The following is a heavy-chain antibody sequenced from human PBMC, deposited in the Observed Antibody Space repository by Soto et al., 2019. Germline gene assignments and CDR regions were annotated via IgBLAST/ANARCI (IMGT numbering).Heavy chain of an antibody. Sequence: PSETLSLTCTVSGGSITSSSYYWDWIRQPPGKGLDWIGSIYYSGSTYYNPSLKSRVTISVDTSKNQFSLRLSSVTAADPAVYYCARTSPGWDSSGYSVGYFDYWGQGTLVTVSS. D-gene: IGHD3-22*01. J-gene: IGHJ4*02. V-gene: IGHV4-39*01. CDR1: GGSITSSSYY. CDR3: ARTSPGWDSSGYSVGYFDY. CDR2: IYYSGST.